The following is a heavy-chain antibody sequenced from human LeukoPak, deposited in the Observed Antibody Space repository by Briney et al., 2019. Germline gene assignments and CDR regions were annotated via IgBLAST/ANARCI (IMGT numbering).Heavy chain of an antibody. V-gene: IGHV4-31*03. CDR2: IYYSGGT. D-gene: IGHD3-10*01. J-gene: IGHJ4*02. CDR3: ARSVYYGSGSYYNRDDY. Sequence: SETLSLTCTVSGGSISSGGYYWSWIRQHPGKGLEWIGYIYYSGGTYYNPSLKSRVTISVDTSKNQFSLKLSSVTAADTAVYYCARSVYYGSGSYYNRDDYWGQGTLVTVSS. CDR1: GGSISSGGYY.